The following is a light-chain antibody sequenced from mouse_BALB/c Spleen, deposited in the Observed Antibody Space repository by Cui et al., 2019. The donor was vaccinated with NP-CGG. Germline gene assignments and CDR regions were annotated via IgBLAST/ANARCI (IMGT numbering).Light chain of an antibody. Sequence: QAVVTRESALTTSPGETVTLTGRPSTWAVTTTNYSNSVQEKPNNLFTGLIGGTNNRAPGVPARFSGSLIGDKAALTITGAQTEDEAIYFCALWYGNNWVFGGGTKLTVL. V-gene: IGLV1*01. CDR3: ALWYGNNWV. J-gene: IGLJ1*01. CDR1: TWAVTTTNY. CDR2: GTN.